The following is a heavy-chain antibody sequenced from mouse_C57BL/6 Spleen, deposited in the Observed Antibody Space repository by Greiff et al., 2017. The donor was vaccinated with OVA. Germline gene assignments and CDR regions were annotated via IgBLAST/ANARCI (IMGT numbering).Heavy chain of an antibody. V-gene: IGHV6-3*01. D-gene: IGHD2-5*01. CDR3: TAYSSYYAMDY. CDR1: GFTFSNYW. J-gene: IGHJ4*01. Sequence: EVMLVESGGGLVQPGGSMKLSCVASGFTFSNYWMNWVRQSPEKGLEWVAQIRLKSDNYASHYAESVKGRFTISRDDSKSSVYLQMNNLRAEDTGIYYCTAYSSYYAMDYWGQGTSVTVSS. CDR2: IRLKSDNYAS.